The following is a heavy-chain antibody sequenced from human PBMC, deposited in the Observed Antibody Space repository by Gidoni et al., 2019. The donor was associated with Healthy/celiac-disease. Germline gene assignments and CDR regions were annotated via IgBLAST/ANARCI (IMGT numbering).Heavy chain of an antibody. CDR2: IKSKTDGGTT. V-gene: IGHV3-15*07. CDR1: GFTFSNAW. CDR3: TTSGFGELVNYYYYGMDV. J-gene: IGHJ6*02. Sequence: AASGFTFSNAWMNWVRQAPGKGLEWVGRIKSKTDGGTTDYAAPVKGRFTISRDDSKNTLYLQMNSLKTEDTAVYYCTTSGFGELVNYYYYGMDVWGQGTTVTVSS. D-gene: IGHD3-10*01.